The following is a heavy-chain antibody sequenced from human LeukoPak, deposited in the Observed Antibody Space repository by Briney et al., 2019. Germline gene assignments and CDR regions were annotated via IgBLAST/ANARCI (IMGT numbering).Heavy chain of an antibody. J-gene: IGHJ4*02. Sequence: SGTLSLTCAVSGGSISSSNWWSWVRQPPGKGLEWIGEIYHSGSTNYNPSLKSRVTISVDKSKNQFSLKLSSVTAADTAVYYCARSSSSMTYPEYYFDYWGQGTLVTVSS. D-gene: IGHD6-6*01. CDR3: ARSSSSMTYPEYYFDY. CDR2: IYHSGST. CDR1: GGSISSSNW. V-gene: IGHV4-4*02.